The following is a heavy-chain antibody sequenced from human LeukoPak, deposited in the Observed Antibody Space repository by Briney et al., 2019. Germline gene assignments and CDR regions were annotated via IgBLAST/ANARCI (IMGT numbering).Heavy chain of an antibody. Sequence: GGSLRLSCAASGFTFSSYGMHWVRQAPGKGLEWVAFIRYDGSNKYYADSVKGRFTISRDNSKNTLYLQMNSLRAEDTAVYYCAKDLEYCSGGSCYIPSNAEDYYYYYYMDVWGKGTTVTVSS. CDR1: GFTFSSYG. J-gene: IGHJ6*03. CDR2: IRYDGSNK. D-gene: IGHD2-15*01. V-gene: IGHV3-30*02. CDR3: AKDLEYCSGGSCYIPSNAEDYYYYYYMDV.